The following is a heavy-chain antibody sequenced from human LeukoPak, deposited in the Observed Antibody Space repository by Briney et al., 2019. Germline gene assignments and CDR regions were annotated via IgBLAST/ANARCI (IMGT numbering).Heavy chain of an antibody. CDR1: GGSFSGYY. CDR2: INHSGST. V-gene: IGHV4-34*01. D-gene: IGHD3-22*01. CDR3: ARFADSSGYYFDY. Sequence: PSETLSLTCAVYGGSFSGYYWSWIRQPPGKGLEWIGEINHSGSTNYNPSLKSRVTISVDTSKNQFSLKLSSVTAADTAVYYCARFADSSGYYFDYWGQGTLVTVSS. J-gene: IGHJ4*02.